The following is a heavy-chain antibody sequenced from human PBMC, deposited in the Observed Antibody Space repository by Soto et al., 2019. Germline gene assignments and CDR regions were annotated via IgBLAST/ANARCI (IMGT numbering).Heavy chain of an antibody. CDR3: ATAYYYDSSGARGFDP. CDR1: GYTLTELS. CDR2: FDPEDGET. D-gene: IGHD3-22*01. Sequence: ASVKVSCKVSGYTLTELSMHWVRQAPGKGLEWMGGFDPEDGETTYAQKFQGRVTMTEDTSTDTAYMELSSLRSEDTAVYYCATAYYYDSSGARGFDPWGQGTLVTVSS. J-gene: IGHJ5*02. V-gene: IGHV1-24*01.